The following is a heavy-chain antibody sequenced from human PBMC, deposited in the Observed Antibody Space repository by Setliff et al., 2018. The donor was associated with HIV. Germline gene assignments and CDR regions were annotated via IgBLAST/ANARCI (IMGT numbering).Heavy chain of an antibody. V-gene: IGHV1-2*02. Sequence: ASVKVSCKASGYSFTTSGVSWVRQAPGQGLEWMGWINIRSGNTNYAPKFQGRVTMTRDTSINTDYMDLSGLRSDDTAIYYCARDGPGAAHFDYWGQGTLVTVSS. CDR2: INIRSGNT. D-gene: IGHD3-10*01. CDR3: ARDGPGAAHFDY. CDR1: GYSFTTSG. J-gene: IGHJ4*02.